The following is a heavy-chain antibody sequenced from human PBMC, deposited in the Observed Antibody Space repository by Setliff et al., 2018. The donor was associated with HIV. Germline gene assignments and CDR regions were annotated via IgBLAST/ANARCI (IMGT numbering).Heavy chain of an antibody. J-gene: IGHJ6*03. Sequence: SETLSLTCAVYGESFSDYYWTWIRQPPGKGLEWLGEVNHSGSTSYNPSLKSRVTISADTSKNQFSLKLSSVTAADTAVYYCARVSSTYWYSIFRNYYYHMDVWGKGTTVTVSS. CDR1: GESFSDYY. CDR2: VNHSGST. D-gene: IGHD2-8*02. V-gene: IGHV4-34*01. CDR3: ARVSSTYWYSIFRNYYYHMDV.